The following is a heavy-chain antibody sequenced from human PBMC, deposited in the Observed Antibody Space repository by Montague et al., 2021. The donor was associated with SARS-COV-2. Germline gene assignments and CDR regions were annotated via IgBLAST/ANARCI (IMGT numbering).Heavy chain of an antibody. Sequence: SETLSLTCAVSDGSISSPNWWNWVRQPPGKGLEWIGEIYYAGNTNYNPSLKSRVTISVDTSKNQFSLKLSSVTAADTAVYYCASPTYYYDSSGSDAFDIWGQGTMVTVSS. V-gene: IGHV4-4*02. CDR1: DGSISSPNW. D-gene: IGHD3-22*01. J-gene: IGHJ3*02. CDR3: ASPTYYYDSSGSDAFDI. CDR2: IYYAGNT.